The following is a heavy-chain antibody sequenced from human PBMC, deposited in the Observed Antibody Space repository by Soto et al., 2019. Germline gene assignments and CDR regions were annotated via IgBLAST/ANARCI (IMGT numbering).Heavy chain of an antibody. CDR1: GYIFTNYD. J-gene: IGHJ6*02. CDR3: ARFGSAPYYYYGVDV. CDR2: VSGYTGNT. D-gene: IGHD3-10*01. V-gene: IGHV1-18*01. Sequence: QVQLVQSETEVKKPGALVKVSCKASGYIFTNYDITWVRQAPGQGLEWMGWVSGYTGNTKYAQKFQDRVTMTTDTSTSTVYMELRSLRSDDTAVYYCARFGSAPYYYYGVDVWGQGTTVFVSS.